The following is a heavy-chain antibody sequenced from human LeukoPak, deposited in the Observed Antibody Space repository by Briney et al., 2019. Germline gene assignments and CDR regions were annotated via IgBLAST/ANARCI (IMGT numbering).Heavy chain of an antibody. D-gene: IGHD6-19*01. J-gene: IGHJ4*02. CDR3: AREIYGTRGWYSADY. Sequence: GGSLRLSCAAAGFTFSIYAFSWVRQAPGKGLEWVSAAAASGRTYNADSVKGRFTISRDDSRNTVYLQMDSLRAEDTAVYYCAREIYGTRGWYSADYWGQGALVTVSS. CDR1: GFTFSIYA. V-gene: IGHV3-23*01. CDR2: AAASGRT.